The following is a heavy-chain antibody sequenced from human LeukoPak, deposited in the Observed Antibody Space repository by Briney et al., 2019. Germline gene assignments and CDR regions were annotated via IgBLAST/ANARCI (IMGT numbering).Heavy chain of an antibody. CDR3: ARHYYHSSGSSSFAY. CDR1: GGSISSYY. J-gene: IGHJ4*02. Sequence: SETLSLTCTLSGGSISSYYWSWIRHPPGKGRKWIGFIYSSGNTNYNRSLGSRSTISVDTSKNQFSLKGRFVTAADTAVSYCARHYYHSSGSSSFAYWGRGTLVTASS. D-gene: IGHD3-22*01. V-gene: IGHV4-59*01. CDR2: IYSSGNT.